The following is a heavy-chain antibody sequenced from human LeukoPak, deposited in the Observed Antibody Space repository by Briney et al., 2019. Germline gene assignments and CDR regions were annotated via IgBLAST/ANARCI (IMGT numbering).Heavy chain of an antibody. CDR1: GFTFSSYA. Sequence: PGGSLSLSCSASGFTFSSYAMHWVRQAPGKGLEYVSAISSNGGSTYYADSVKGRFTISRDNSKNTLYLQMSSLRAEDTAVYYCVKGEMMTCGVVIVNGAFDIGGQGTMVTVSS. CDR2: ISSNGGST. J-gene: IGHJ3*02. CDR3: VKGEMMTCGVVIVNGAFDI. D-gene: IGHD3-16*02. V-gene: IGHV3-64D*06.